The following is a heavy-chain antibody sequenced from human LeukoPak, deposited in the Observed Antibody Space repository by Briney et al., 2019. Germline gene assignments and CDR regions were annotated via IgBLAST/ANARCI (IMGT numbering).Heavy chain of an antibody. CDR1: GFTFSSYA. CDR3: ARDPRIAAAGRGGDY. J-gene: IGHJ4*02. V-gene: IGHV3-48*04. D-gene: IGHD6-13*01. CDR2: ISSSSSTI. Sequence: GGSLRLSCAASGFTFSSYAMSWVRQAPGKGLEWVSYISSSSSTIYYADSVKGRFTISRDNAKNSLYPQMNSLRAEDTAVYYCARDPRIAAAGRGGDYWGQGTLVTVSS.